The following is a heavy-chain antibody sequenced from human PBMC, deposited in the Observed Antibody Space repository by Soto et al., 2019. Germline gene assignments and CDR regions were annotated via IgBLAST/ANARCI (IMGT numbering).Heavy chain of an antibody. D-gene: IGHD6-13*01. J-gene: IGHJ5*02. CDR2: ISGSGGTA. V-gene: IGHV3-23*01. Sequence: GGSLRLSCAASGFTFSSYAMSWVRQAPGKGLEWVSAISGSGGTANYADSVKGRFTISRDNSKNTLYVEMNSLRAEDTAIYYCAKGRSSTWYRWFDPWGQGTLVTVS. CDR1: GFTFSSYA. CDR3: AKGRSSTWYRWFDP.